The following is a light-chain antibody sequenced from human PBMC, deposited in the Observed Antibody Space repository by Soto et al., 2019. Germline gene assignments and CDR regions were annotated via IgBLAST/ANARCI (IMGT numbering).Light chain of an antibody. J-gene: IGLJ1*01. CDR2: DVS. CDR1: SSDIGDSNY. Sequence: QPELTQPASVSVSPGQSITISCTGTSSDIGDSNYVSWYQQHPGKAPKLVIYDVSNRPSGVSNRFSGSKSANTASLTISGLQAEDEADYYCSSFRSSSTSYVFGTGTKVTVL. CDR3: SSFRSSSTSYV. V-gene: IGLV2-14*03.